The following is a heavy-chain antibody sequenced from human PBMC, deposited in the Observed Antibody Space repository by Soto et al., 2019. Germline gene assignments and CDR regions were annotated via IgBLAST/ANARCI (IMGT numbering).Heavy chain of an antibody. J-gene: IGHJ5*02. CDR3: AREVSTMAGNNWFDP. CDR2: ISAYNGNT. D-gene: IGHD3-10*01. V-gene: IGHV1-18*01. Sequence: QVQLVQSGAEVKKPGASVKVSCKASGYTFTSYGISWVRQAPGQGLEWMGWISAYNGNTNYAQKLQGRVTMTADTSTSTAYRELRSLRSDDTAVYYCAREVSTMAGNNWFDPWGQGTLVTVSS. CDR1: GYTFTSYG.